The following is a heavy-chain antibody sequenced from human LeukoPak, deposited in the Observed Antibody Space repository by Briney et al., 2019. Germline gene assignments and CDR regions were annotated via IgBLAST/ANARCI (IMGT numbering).Heavy chain of an antibody. J-gene: IGHJ4*02. V-gene: IGHV1-24*01. CDR3: ATRAAASYYDSSGYYYGFDY. CDR1: GYTLTELS. Sequence: ASVKVSCKVSGYTLTELSMHWVRQAPGKGLEWMGGFGPEGGETIYAQKSQGRVTMTEDTSTDTAYMELSSLRSEDTAVYYCATRAAASYYDSSGYYYGFDYWGQGTLVTVSS. D-gene: IGHD3-22*01. CDR2: FGPEGGET.